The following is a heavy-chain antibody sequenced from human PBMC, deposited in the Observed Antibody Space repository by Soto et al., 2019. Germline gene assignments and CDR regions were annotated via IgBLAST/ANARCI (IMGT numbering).Heavy chain of an antibody. CDR2: INHSRST. J-gene: IGHJ4*02. Sequence: QVQLQQWGAGLLKPSETLSLTCAVYGGSFSGYYWSWIRQPPGKGLEWIGEINHSRSTNYNPSLKTRVTLSVDTSKNQFSLQLSSVPAADPAVYYCARGTIGGVLGLDYWGQGTLVAVSS. CDR1: GGSFSGYY. CDR3: ARGTIGGVLGLDY. V-gene: IGHV4-34*01. D-gene: IGHD3-16*01.